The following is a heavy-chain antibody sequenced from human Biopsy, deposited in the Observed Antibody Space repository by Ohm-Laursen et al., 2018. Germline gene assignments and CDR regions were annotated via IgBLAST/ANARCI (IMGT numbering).Heavy chain of an antibody. CDR1: GYAFHTYY. V-gene: IGHV1-46*02. CDR3: ARPRGTATAIADGLDY. J-gene: IGHJ4*02. Sequence: ASVKVSCQVSGYAFHTYYMHWVRQAPGQGLEWLGYINPSGRYTRNAQSFQGRVTMTRDTSTSTVYMELSGLTSDDTAVYYCARPRGTATAIADGLDYWGQGTLVTVSS. D-gene: IGHD2-21*02. CDR2: INPSGRYT.